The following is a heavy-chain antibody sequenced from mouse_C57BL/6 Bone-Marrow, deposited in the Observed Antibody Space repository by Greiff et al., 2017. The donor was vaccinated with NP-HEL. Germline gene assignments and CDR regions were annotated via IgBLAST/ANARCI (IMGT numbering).Heavy chain of an antibody. D-gene: IGHD1-1*01. V-gene: IGHV5-12*01. J-gene: IGHJ4*01. Sequence: EVHLVESGGGLVQPGGSLKLSCAASGFTFSDYYMYWVRQTPEKRLEWVAYISNGGGSTYYPDTVKGRFTISRDNAKNTLYLQMSRLKSEDTAMYYCARPPLYYYGSSYAMDYWGQGTSVTVSS. CDR3: ARPPLYYYGSSYAMDY. CDR1: GFTFSDYY. CDR2: ISNGGGST.